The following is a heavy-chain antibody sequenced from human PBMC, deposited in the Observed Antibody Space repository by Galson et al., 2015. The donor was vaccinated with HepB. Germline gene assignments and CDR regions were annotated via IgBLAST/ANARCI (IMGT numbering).Heavy chain of an antibody. Sequence: SLRLSCAASGFTFNSFTMAWVRQPPGKGLEWVSSISRNSDDAYYAASVTGRFTVSRDNAKSSLYLLMNGLRPEDTGIYYCARVGSYFHAAYWGQGTLVAVSS. D-gene: IGHD1-26*01. J-gene: IGHJ4*02. V-gene: IGHV3-21*06. CDR3: ARVGSYFHAAY. CDR2: ISRNSDDA. CDR1: GFTFNSFT.